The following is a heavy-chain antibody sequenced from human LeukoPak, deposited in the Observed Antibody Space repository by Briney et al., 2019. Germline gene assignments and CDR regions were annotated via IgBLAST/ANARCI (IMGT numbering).Heavy chain of an antibody. CDR3: AKAEGFFGGYYDH. V-gene: IGHV3-9*01. CDR2: ISWNGGSI. Sequence: GGPLRLSCAASGFPFDVYALPWARQAPGKGLEWVSGISWNGGSIDYMDSVKGRFTISRDNAKNSLYLQMNSLRAEDTAFYFCAKAEGFFGGYYDHWGQGTLVTVSS. D-gene: IGHD4-23*01. J-gene: IGHJ4*02. CDR1: GFPFDVYA.